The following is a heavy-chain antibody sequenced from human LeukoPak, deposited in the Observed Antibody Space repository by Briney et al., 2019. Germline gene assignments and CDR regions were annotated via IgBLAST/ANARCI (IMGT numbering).Heavy chain of an antibody. Sequence: GGSLRLSCAASGFTFDDYAMHWVRQAPGKGLEWVSLISGDGGSTYYADSVKGRLTISRDNSKNSLYLQMNSLRTEDTALYYCAKVPPPGYVILTGYYHYYYYGMDVWGQGTTVTVSS. D-gene: IGHD3-9*01. J-gene: IGHJ6*02. V-gene: IGHV3-43*02. CDR3: AKVPPPGYVILTGYYHYYYYGMDV. CDR1: GFTFDDYA. CDR2: ISGDGGST.